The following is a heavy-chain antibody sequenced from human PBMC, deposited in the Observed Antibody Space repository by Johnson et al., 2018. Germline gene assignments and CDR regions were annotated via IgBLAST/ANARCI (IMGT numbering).Heavy chain of an antibody. V-gene: IGHV4-59*01. CDR3: AREGVGDPTGRRTDAFDI. Sequence: QVQLQESGPGLVKPSETLSLTCTVPGGSISSYYWSWIRQPPGKGLEWIGYIYYSGSTNYNPSLKSRVTISVDTSKNPFSRKRSSVTAADTAVYYCAREGVGDPTGRRTDAFDIWGQGTMVTVSS. J-gene: IGHJ3*02. CDR2: IYYSGST. D-gene: IGHD1-26*01. CDR1: GGSISSYY.